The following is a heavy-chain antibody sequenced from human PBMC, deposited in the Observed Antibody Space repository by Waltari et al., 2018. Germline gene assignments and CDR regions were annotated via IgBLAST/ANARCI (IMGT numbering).Heavy chain of an antibody. Sequence: EDQVVEPGVGLVQPGWPLRLSWVASGSPFRGHWMAWVRQAPGKELEWVAKIRKDGTEEMYVDSVKGRFTISKDNTKNSVFLQMNSLRAEDTAVYYCARDHWFSLDLWGQGTLVTVSS. CDR2: IRKDGTEE. D-gene: IGHD3-9*01. CDR3: ARDHWFSLDL. CDR1: GSPFRGHW. J-gene: IGHJ4*02. V-gene: IGHV3-7*01.